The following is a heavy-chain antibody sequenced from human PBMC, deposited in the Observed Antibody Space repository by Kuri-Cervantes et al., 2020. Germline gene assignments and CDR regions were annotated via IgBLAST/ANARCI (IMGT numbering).Heavy chain of an antibody. CDR3: VPSFGGDWNYGFDY. CDR1: GFTFSSNM. CDR2: ISYDGAYQ. D-gene: IGHD1-7*01. Sequence: GGSLRLSCAASGFTFSSNMMHWVRQAPGKGLEWVALISYDGAYQIHADPVKGRFTISRDNSKNTLYLQMNSLRAEDTAVYYCVPSFGGDWNYGFDYWGQGTLVTVSS. V-gene: IGHV3-30*03. J-gene: IGHJ4*02.